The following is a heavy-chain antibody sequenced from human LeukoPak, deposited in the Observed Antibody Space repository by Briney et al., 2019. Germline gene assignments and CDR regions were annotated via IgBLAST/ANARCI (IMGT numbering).Heavy chain of an antibody. CDR2: IKSKTDGGTT. CDR1: GFTFSNAW. CDR3: TTWGTSWYNWFDP. D-gene: IGHD2-2*01. Sequence: GGSLRLSCAASGFTFSNAWMSWVRQAPGKGLKWVGRIKSKTDGGTTDYAAPVKGRFTISRDDSRNTLYLQMNSLKTEDTAVYYCTTWGTSWYNWFDPWGQGTLVTVSS. V-gene: IGHV3-15*01. J-gene: IGHJ5*02.